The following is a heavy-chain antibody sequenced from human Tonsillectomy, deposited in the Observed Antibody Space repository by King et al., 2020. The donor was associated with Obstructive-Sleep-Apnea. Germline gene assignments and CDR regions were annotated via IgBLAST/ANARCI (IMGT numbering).Heavy chain of an antibody. J-gene: IGHJ4*02. Sequence: QLQESGPGLVKPSESLSLTCTVSGGSISSYYWSWIRQSPGKGLEWIGNIYYRGNTNYKSSLKSRVTISVDTSKTQFFLTLRSVTAADTAIYYCARDGRAAAGIDSWGLGTLVTVSS. CDR2: IYYRGNT. CDR3: ARDGRAAAGIDS. D-gene: IGHD6-13*01. V-gene: IGHV4-59*01. CDR1: GGSISSYY.